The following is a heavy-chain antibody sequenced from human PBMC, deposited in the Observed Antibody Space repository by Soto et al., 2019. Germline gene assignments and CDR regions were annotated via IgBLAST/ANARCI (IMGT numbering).Heavy chain of an antibody. V-gene: IGHV1-18*04. CDR3: ARDLGYGDYGTDF. Sequence: QVKLVQSGAEVKKPGASVKVSCQASGYSFSNNGISWVRQAPGQGFEWMGWINGDNGKTNYAQKFQGRVTMTTDTSTSTAYMELRSLRSDDTAVYYCARDLGYGDYGTDFWGQGTLVTVSS. CDR2: INGDNGKT. CDR1: GYSFSNNG. J-gene: IGHJ4*02. D-gene: IGHD4-17*01.